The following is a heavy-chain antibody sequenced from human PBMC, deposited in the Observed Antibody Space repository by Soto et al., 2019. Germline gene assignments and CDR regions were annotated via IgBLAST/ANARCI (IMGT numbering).Heavy chain of an antibody. V-gene: IGHV2-70*01. Sequence: SGPTLVNPTQTLTLTCTFSGFSLSTSGMCVSWIRQPPGKALEWLALIDWDDDKYYSTSLKTRLTISKDTSKNQVVLTMTNMDPVDTATYYCARSIAAAGTYYYGMDVWGRGTTVTVSS. CDR3: ARSIAAAGTYYYGMDV. D-gene: IGHD6-13*01. J-gene: IGHJ6*02. CDR1: GFSLSTSGMC. CDR2: IDWDDDK.